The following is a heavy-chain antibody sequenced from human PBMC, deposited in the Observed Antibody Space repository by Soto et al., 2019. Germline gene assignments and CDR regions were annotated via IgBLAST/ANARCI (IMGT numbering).Heavy chain of an antibody. CDR2: IIPIFGTA. J-gene: IGHJ6*02. V-gene: IGHV1-69*13. CDR3: AIRGYSYGYDYYYGMDV. CDR1: GGTFSSYA. D-gene: IGHD5-18*01. Sequence: GASVKVSCKASGGTFSSYAISWVRQAPGQGLEWMGGIIPIFGTANYAQKFQGRVTITADESTSTAYMELSSLRSEDTAVYYCAIRGYSYGYDYYYGMDVWGQGXTVTVYS.